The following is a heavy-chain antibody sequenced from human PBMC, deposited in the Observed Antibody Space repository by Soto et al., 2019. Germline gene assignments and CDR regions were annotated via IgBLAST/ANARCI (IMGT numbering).Heavy chain of an antibody. J-gene: IGHJ6*02. Sequence: QVQLVESGGGVVQPGRSLRLSCAASGFTFSSYGMHWVRQAPGKGLEWVAVISYDGSNKYYADSVKGRFTISRDNSKNTLYLQMNSLRAEDRAVYYCAKELLGPGRAYGMDVWGQGTTFTVSS. D-gene: IGHD7-27*01. V-gene: IGHV3-30*18. CDR1: GFTFSSYG. CDR3: AKELLGPGRAYGMDV. CDR2: ISYDGSNK.